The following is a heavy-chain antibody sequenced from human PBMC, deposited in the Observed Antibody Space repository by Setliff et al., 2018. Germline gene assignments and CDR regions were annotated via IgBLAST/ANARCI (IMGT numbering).Heavy chain of an antibody. J-gene: IGHJ1*01. V-gene: IGHV4-39*07. D-gene: IGHD3-10*01. CDR2: VYFSGYT. Sequence: GSLRLSCAVSGGSISSSSYYWGWIRQPPGKGLEWLGSVYFSGYTYYNPSLSGRVTISIDTSKNQFSLRLTSVTAADTAVYYCARVDFTMLQGVLGQWGQGTLVTVSS. CDR3: ARVDFTMLQGVLGQ. CDR1: GGSISSSSYY.